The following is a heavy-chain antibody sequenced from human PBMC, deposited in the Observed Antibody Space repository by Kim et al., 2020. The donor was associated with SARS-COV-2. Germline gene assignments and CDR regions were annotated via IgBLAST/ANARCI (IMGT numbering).Heavy chain of an antibody. J-gene: IGHJ4*02. V-gene: IGHV4-59*01. Sequence: SETLSLTCTVSGGSISSYYWSWIRQPPGKGLEWIGYIYYSGSTNYNPSLKSRVTISVDTSKNQFSLKLSSVTAADTAVYYCARGRLLFGLALPEKEDYFDYWGQGTLVTVSS. D-gene: IGHD2-21*02. CDR3: ARGRLLFGLALPEKEDYFDY. CDR2: IYYSGST. CDR1: GGSISSYY.